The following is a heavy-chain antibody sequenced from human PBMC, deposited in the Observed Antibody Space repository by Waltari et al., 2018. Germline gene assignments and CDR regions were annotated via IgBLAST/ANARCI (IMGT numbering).Heavy chain of an antibody. D-gene: IGHD2-21*02. CDR2: ISHRGRT. Sequence: QVQLRESGPGLVKPSETLSLTCTVSGYYIGSGYYWGGGWIRQPPGKGLEWIGSISHRGRTFYNPSLKTRVTISLDTSKNQFSLRLSSVTAADTAVYYCARDLGAGGNSDIWGQGTLVTVSS. J-gene: IGHJ4*02. CDR1: GYYIGSGYY. CDR3: ARDLGAGGNSDI. V-gene: IGHV4-38-2*02.